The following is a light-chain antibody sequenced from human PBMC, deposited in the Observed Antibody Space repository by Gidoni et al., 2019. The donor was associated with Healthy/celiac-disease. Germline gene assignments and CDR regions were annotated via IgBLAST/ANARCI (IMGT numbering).Light chain of an antibody. J-gene: IGKJ1*01. CDR3: QQYNNWPPWT. CDR1: QSVSSN. Sequence: DIVMTQSPATLSVSPGERATLSCRASQSVSSNLDWYQQKPGQAPRLLIYGASTRATGIPARFSGSGSGTEFTLTISSLQYEDFAVYYCQQYNNWPPWTFGQGTKVEIK. CDR2: GAS. V-gene: IGKV3-15*01.